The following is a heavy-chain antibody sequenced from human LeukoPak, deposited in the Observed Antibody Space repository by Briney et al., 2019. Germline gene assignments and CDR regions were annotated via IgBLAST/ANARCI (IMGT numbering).Heavy chain of an antibody. V-gene: IGHV3-15*01. CDR3: STGGYYFDY. CDR1: GFTFSNAW. J-gene: IGHJ4*02. CDR2: IKSEPNGGTT. Sequence: PGGSLRLSCAGSGFTFSNAWMNWVRQAPGKGREWVGRIKSEPNGGTTDYAAPVKGRFSISRDDSRNTVYLQINSLETEDTAVYYCSTGGYYFDYWGLGTLVTVSS.